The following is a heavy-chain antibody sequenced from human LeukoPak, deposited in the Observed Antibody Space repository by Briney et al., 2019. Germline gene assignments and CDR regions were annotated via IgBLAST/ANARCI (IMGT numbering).Heavy chain of an antibody. CDR2: IYTSGST. CDR1: GGSISSYY. J-gene: IGHJ3*02. CDR3: ARDACSSTSCPDAFDI. D-gene: IGHD2-2*01. Sequence: SETLSLTCTVSGGSISSYYRSWIRQPAGKGLEWIGRIYTSGSTNYNPSLKSRVTMSVDTSKNQFSLKLSSVTAADTAVYYCARDACSSTSCPDAFDIWGQGTMVTVS. V-gene: IGHV4-4*07.